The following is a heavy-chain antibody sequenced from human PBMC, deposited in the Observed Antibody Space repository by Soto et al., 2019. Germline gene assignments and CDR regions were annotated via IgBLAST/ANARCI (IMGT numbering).Heavy chain of an antibody. J-gene: IGHJ4*02. Sequence: GGSLRLSCAASGFTFSSDWMSWVRQAPGKGLEWVATIKQDGSENYYVDSVKGRFTISRDNAKNSLYLQMNSLRAEDTAVYYCARDPYTSGWYGSSFDYWGQGTLVTVSS. CDR1: GFTFSSDW. CDR2: IKQDGSEN. CDR3: ARDPYTSGWYGSSFDY. V-gene: IGHV3-7*01. D-gene: IGHD6-19*01.